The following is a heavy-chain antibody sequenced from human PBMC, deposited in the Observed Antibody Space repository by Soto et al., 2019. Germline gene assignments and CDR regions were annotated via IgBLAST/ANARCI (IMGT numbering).Heavy chain of an antibody. CDR1: GYAFTSYD. V-gene: IGHV1-8*01. CDR3: ARANDIVPTPAGMDV. CDR2: MNTNSGNT. D-gene: IGHD2-8*01. Sequence: VASVKVSCKASGYAFTSYDINWVRQATGQGLEWMGWMNTNSGNTGYAQKFQGRVTMTRNTSISTAYMELSSLRSEDTAVYYCARANDIVPTPAGMDVWGQGTTVTVSS. J-gene: IGHJ6*02.